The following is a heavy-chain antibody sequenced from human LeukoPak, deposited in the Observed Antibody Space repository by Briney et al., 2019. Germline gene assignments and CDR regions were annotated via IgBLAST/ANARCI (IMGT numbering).Heavy chain of an antibody. CDR2: INSDGSST. J-gene: IGHJ4*02. CDR3: ARGNDGSGCEDY. Sequence: PGGSLRLSCAASGFTFSSYWMHWVRQAPGKGLVWVSRINSDGSSTIYADSVEGRFTISRDNAKNTLYLQMNSLRAEDTAVYYCARGNDGSGCEDYWGQGTLVTVSS. CDR1: GFTFSSYW. D-gene: IGHD6-19*01. V-gene: IGHV3-74*01.